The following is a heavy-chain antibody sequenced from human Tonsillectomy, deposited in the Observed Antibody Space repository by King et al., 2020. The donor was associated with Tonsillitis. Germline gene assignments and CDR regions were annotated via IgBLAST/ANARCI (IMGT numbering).Heavy chain of an antibody. CDR2: INHIGST. CDR1: GGSFSGYY. Sequence: VQLQQWGAGLLKPSETLSLTCAIYGGSFSGYYWSWIRQPPGKGLEWIGEINHIGSTNYNPSLKSRVTISIDTSKNQFSLKLCSVTAADPAVYYCARGRSLPGVVTATRDYWGQGTLVTVSS. J-gene: IGHJ4*02. V-gene: IGHV4-34*01. D-gene: IGHD2-15*01. CDR3: ARGRSLPGVVTATRDY.